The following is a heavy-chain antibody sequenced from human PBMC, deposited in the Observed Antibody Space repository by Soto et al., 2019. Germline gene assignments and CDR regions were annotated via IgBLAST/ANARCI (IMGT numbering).Heavy chain of an antibody. CDR2: INSDGSST. J-gene: IGHJ3*02. Sequence: PGGSLRLSCAASGFTFSSYWMHWVRQAPGKGLMWVSRINSDGSSTSYADSVKGRFTISRDNAKNTLYLQMNSLRAEDTAVYYCARDPIGYDYVWGSYRLGAFDIWGQGTMVTVSS. CDR1: GFTFSSYW. CDR3: ARDPIGYDYVWGSYRLGAFDI. V-gene: IGHV3-74*01. D-gene: IGHD3-16*02.